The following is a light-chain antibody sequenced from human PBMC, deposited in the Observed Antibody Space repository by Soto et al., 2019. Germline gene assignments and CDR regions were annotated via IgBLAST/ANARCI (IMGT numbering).Light chain of an antibody. Sequence: QSALTQPASVSGSPGQSISISCSGTNSDIGTHNSVSWYRQHPGQAPKLIIYEVSKRPSGISNRFSGSKSANTASLTISGLQADDEADYFCASTTPTWVFGGGTKLTVL. V-gene: IGLV2-14*03. J-gene: IGLJ3*02. CDR1: NSDIGTHNS. CDR2: EVS. CDR3: ASTTPTWV.